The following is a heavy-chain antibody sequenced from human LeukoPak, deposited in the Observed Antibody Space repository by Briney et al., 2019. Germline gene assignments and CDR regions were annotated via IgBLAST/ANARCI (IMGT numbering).Heavy chain of an antibody. V-gene: IGHV3-20*04. CDR3: AKDASDTGYYFDY. Sequence: GGSLRLSCAASGFTFDDYGMSWVRQVPGKGLEWVSGINWNGGSTGYADSVKGRFTISRDNAKKSLYLQVNSLRAEDTAVYYCAKDASDTGYYFDYWGQGTLVTVSS. J-gene: IGHJ4*02. D-gene: IGHD1-14*01. CDR2: INWNGGST. CDR1: GFTFDDYG.